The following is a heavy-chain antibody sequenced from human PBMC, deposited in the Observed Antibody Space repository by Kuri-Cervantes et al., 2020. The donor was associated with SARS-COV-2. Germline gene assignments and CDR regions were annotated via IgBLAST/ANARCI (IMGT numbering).Heavy chain of an antibody. J-gene: IGHJ4*02. CDR1: GGSISSGGYYW. CDR2: IYPGDSDT. CDR3: ARFLAVAGIGVDY. Sequence: GGSLRLSCTVSGGSISSGGYYWSWIRQHPGKGLEWIGYIYPGDSDTRYSPSFQGQVTISADKSISTAYLQWSSLKASDTAMYYCARFLAVAGIGVDYWGQGTLVTVSS. V-gene: IGHV5-51*01. D-gene: IGHD6-19*01.